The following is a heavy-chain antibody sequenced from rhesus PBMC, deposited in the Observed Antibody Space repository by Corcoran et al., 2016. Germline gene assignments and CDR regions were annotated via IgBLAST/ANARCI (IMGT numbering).Heavy chain of an antibody. V-gene: IGHV4-80*01. J-gene: IGHJ4*01. Sequence: QVQLQESGPGLVKPSETLSLTSAVPGGSFNNYWWRWTCPSPGSGLEWIGQIDGKGATTTYTPSLKSRVTISKDASKVQFSLILSSVTAADTAMYFCARRGSINGWSFDSWGQGVLVTVSS. CDR2: IDGKGATT. CDR1: GGSFNNYW. D-gene: IGHD6-37*01. CDR3: ARRGSINGWSFDS.